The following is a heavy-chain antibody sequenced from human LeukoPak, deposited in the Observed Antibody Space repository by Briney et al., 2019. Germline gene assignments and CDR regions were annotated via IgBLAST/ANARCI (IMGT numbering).Heavy chain of an antibody. CDR3: AREAVAGWFDP. D-gene: IGHD6-19*01. CDR1: GFTFSSYA. J-gene: IGHJ5*02. CDR2: IKQDGSER. V-gene: IGHV3-7*03. Sequence: GGSLRLSCAASGFTFSSYAMSWVRQAPGKGLEWVANIKQDGSERYHVDSVKGRFTISRDNAKNSLYLQMNSLRAEDTAVYYCAREAVAGWFDPWGQGTLVTVSS.